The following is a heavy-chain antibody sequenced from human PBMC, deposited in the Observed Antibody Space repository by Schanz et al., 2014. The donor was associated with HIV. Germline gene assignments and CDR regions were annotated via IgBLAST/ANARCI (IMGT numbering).Heavy chain of an antibody. CDR3: ASGRFDTVIWWGDAFLI. V-gene: IGHV1-69*01. J-gene: IGHJ3*02. CDR2: IIPIFGTT. CDR1: GGTFSSYA. Sequence: QVQLVQSGAEVKKPGSSVKVSCKASGGTFSSYAISWVRQAPGQGLEWMGGIIPIFGTTNYAQKFQGRVTITADESTSIAYMELSSLRSEDTAVYYCASGRFDTVIWWGDAFLIWGRGTMVTVSS. D-gene: IGHD5-18*01.